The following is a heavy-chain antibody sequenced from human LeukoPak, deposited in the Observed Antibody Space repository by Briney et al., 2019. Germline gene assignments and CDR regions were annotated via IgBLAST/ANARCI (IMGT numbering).Heavy chain of an antibody. CDR1: GGTFSSYA. CDR2: IIPIFGTA. V-gene: IGHV1-69*13. Sequence: SVKVSCKASGGTFSSYAISWVRQAPGQGLEWMGGIIPIFGTANYAQKFQGRVTITADESTSTAYMELGSLRSEDTAVYYCARAPNYYDSSGYYYFFDYWGQGTLVTVSS. CDR3: ARAPNYYDSSGYYYFFDY. D-gene: IGHD3-22*01. J-gene: IGHJ4*02.